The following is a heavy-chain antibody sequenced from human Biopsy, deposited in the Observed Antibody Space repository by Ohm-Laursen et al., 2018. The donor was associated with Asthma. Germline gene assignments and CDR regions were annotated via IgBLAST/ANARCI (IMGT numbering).Heavy chain of an antibody. Sequence: GASVKVSCKASGYTFINYAIHWVRQAPGQRLEWMGWINAGNGNTKYSQKFQGRVTISRDTSASTAYMDLSSLRSEDTTVYYCARTYYDFLTGQVNDAFAMWGQGTMVTVSS. CDR3: ARTYYDFLTGQVNDAFAM. D-gene: IGHD3-9*01. V-gene: IGHV1-3*01. CDR1: GYTFINYA. J-gene: IGHJ3*02. CDR2: INAGNGNT.